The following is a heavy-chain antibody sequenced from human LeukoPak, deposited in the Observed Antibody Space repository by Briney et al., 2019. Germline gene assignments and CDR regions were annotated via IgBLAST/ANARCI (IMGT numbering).Heavy chain of an antibody. Sequence: PSETLSLTCTISGGSISSYYWTWIRQPPGKGLERIGYIYYSGSTNYNPSLKSRVTISVDTSKNQFSLKLSSVTAADTAVYYCARGRARDGSYPWLDSWGQGTLVTVSS. D-gene: IGHD3-10*01. CDR2: IYYSGST. V-gene: IGHV4-59*01. CDR3: ARGRARDGSYPWLDS. CDR1: GGSISSYY. J-gene: IGHJ5*01.